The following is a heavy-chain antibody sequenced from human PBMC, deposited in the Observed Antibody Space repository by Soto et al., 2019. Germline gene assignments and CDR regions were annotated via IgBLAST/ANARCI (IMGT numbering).Heavy chain of an antibody. J-gene: IGHJ3*02. CDR3: AKTILGDYVWGSYRYAFDI. V-gene: IGHV3-23*01. Sequence: GGSLRLSCAASGFTFSSYAMSWVRQAPGKGLEWVSAISGNGGSTYYADSVKGRFTISRDNSKNTLYLQMNSLRAEDTAVYYCAKTILGDYVWGSYRYAFDIWGQGTMVTVSS. CDR2: ISGNGGST. D-gene: IGHD3-16*02. CDR1: GFTFSSYA.